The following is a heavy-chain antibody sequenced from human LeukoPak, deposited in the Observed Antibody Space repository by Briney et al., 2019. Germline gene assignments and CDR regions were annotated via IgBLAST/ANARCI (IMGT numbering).Heavy chain of an antibody. D-gene: IGHD4-23*01. CDR2: ITWNGGST. V-gene: IGHV3-20*04. CDR3: ARDLMVVTFDY. J-gene: IGHJ4*02. Sequence: GGSLRLSCAPSGFTLDDYGMSWVRQAPGKGLDWVSGITWNGGSTGYADSVKGRFTISRDNAKNSLYLQMNSLRAEDTALYYCARDLMVVTFDYWGQGTLVTVSS. CDR1: GFTLDDYG.